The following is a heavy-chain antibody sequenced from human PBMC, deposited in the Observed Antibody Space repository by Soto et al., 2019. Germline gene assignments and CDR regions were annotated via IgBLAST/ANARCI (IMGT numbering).Heavy chain of an antibody. D-gene: IGHD4-17*01. J-gene: IGHJ4*02. CDR1: GCCGRSTMP. CDR3: TRVTTVRYFDY. CDR2: VFHSGAT. Sequence: PSETLSLTCPVRGCCGRSTMPWTRVRQPPGKGLEWIGEVFHSGATYYNPSLTSRATISVATSKNQFSLPLTSVTAADTAVYYCTRVTTVRYFDYWGKGALVTVSS. V-gene: IGHV4-4*02.